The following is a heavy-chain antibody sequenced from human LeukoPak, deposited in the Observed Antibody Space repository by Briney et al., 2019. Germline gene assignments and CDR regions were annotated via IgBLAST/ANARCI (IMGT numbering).Heavy chain of an antibody. V-gene: IGHV3-7*01. D-gene: IGHD1-26*01. CDR3: ARSPPYSGSSSDFDY. J-gene: IGHJ4*02. CDR1: GFTFSSNW. Sequence: GGSLRLSCAASGFTFSSNWMSWVRQAPGKGLEWVANIKQDGSEKYYVDSVKGRFTISRDNAKNSLYLQMNSLRAEDTAVYYCARSPPYSGSSSDFDYWGQGTLVTVSS. CDR2: IKQDGSEK.